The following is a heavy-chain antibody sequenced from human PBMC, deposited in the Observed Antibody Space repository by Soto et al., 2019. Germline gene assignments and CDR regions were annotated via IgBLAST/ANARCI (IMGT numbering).Heavy chain of an antibody. CDR1: GFTFSSYA. CDR2: ISYDGSNK. D-gene: IGHD3-3*01. V-gene: IGHV3-30-3*01. Sequence: TGGSLRLSCAASGFTFSSYAMHWVRQAPGKGLEWVAVISYDGSNKYYADSVKGRFTISRDNSKNTLYLQMNSLRAEDTAVYYCARELSIPNITGQNPLRGVVIIPVHYYYGMDVWGQGTTVTVSS. CDR3: ARELSIPNITGQNPLRGVVIIPVHYYYGMDV. J-gene: IGHJ6*02.